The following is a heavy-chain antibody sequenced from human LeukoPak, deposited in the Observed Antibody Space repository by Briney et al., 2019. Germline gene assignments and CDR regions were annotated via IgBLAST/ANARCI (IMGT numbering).Heavy chain of an antibody. V-gene: IGHV4-30-2*01. CDR1: GGSISSGGYS. CDR2: IYHSGST. Sequence: SETLSLTCAVSGGSISSGGYSWSWIRQPPGKGLEWIGYIYHSGSTYYNPSLKSRVTISVDRSKNQFSLKLSSVTAADTAVYYCAREPHPYCSSTSCYSHWGQGTLVTVSS. J-gene: IGHJ4*02. D-gene: IGHD2-2*01. CDR3: AREPHPYCSSTSCYSH.